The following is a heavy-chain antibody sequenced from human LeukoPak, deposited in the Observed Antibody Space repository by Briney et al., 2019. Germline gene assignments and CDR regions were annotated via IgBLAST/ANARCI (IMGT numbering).Heavy chain of an antibody. J-gene: IGHJ4*02. D-gene: IGHD3-22*01. CDR1: GFAFSSYA. Sequence: GGSLRLSCAASGFAFSSYAMSWVRQAPGKGLEWVSSITGSSASTYYADSVKGRFTISRDNSKNTLYLQMNSLRAEDMAVYFCAKLDYYDTHWGQGTLVTVSS. V-gene: IGHV3-23*01. CDR2: ITGSSAST. CDR3: AKLDYYDTH.